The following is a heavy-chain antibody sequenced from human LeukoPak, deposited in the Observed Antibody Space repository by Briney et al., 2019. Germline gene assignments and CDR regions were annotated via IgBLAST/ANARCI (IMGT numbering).Heavy chain of an antibody. V-gene: IGHV4-38-2*02. CDR2: IYHSGST. CDR1: GYSISSGYY. J-gene: IGHJ4*02. CDR3: ARGQAQDY. Sequence: SETLSLTCTVSGYSISSGYYWGWIRQPPGKGLEWIGSIYHSGSTYYNPSLKSRVTISVDTSKNQFSLKLSSVTAADTAVYYCARGQAQDYWGQGTLVTVSS. D-gene: IGHD6-6*01.